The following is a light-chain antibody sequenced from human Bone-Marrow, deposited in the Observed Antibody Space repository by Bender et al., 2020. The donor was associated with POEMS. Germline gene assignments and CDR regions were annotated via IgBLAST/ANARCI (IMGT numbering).Light chain of an antibody. J-gene: IGLJ2*01. CDR1: KLGDRS. Sequence: SSELLQPPSLSVSPGQTATIPCSGHKLGDRSACWYQQRPGQSPKLLIYQDSKRPSGSPERFSGSNSGNTATLTIRGTQAVDEADYYCQAWDGDTVIFGGGTKLAVL. V-gene: IGLV3-1*01. CDR2: QDS. CDR3: QAWDGDTVI.